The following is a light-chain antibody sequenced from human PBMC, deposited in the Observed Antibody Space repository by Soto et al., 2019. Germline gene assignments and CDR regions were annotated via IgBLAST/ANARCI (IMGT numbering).Light chain of an antibody. CDR2: DAS. CDR3: QQFNSPLT. Sequence: AIQLTQSPSSLSASVGDRVTITCRASQGISSALAWYQQKPGKAPKLLIYDASSLESVVPSRFSGSGSGTDFTLTISSLQPEDFATYYCQQFNSPLTFGGGTKVEIK. J-gene: IGKJ4*01. V-gene: IGKV1-13*02. CDR1: QGISSA.